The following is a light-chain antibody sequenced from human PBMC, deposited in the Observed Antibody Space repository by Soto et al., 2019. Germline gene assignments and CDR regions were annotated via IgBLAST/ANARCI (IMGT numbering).Light chain of an antibody. CDR3: CSYAGSGVV. V-gene: IGLV2-23*01. CDR2: EGS. J-gene: IGLJ2*01. CDR1: SSDVGSYNL. Sequence: QSALTQPASVSGSPGQSITISCTGTSSDVGSYNLVSWYQQHPGKAPKLMIYEGSKRPSGVSHRFSGSKSGNTASLTISGLQAEDEADYYCCSYAGSGVVFGGGTKLTVL.